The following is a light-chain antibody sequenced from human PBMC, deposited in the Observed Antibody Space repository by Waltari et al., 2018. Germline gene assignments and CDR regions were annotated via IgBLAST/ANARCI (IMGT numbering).Light chain of an antibody. CDR3: QHYVRLPAT. J-gene: IGKJ1*01. CDR1: QSVSRA. V-gene: IGKV3-20*01. CDR2: GAY. Sequence: EVVFTQSPGTLSLSPGDRATLSCRASQSVSRALAWYQQNPCQAPRLLIYGAYIRATGIQDRCSGSGVWTDFSIIISRLEPADSAMYYCQHYVRLPATFGQGTKVEIK.